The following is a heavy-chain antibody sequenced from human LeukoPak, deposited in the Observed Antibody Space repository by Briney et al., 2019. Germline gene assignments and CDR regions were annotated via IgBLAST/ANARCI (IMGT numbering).Heavy chain of an antibody. CDR2: IRYDGSNK. CDR1: GFTFSSYS. CDR3: AKPYDFWSGYYHPDAFDI. V-gene: IGHV3-30*02. Sequence: WGSLRLSCAASGFTFSSYSMHWVRQAPGKGLEWVAFIRYDGSNKYYADSVKGRFTISRDNSKNTLYLQMNSLRAEDTAVYYCAKPYDFWSGYYHPDAFDIWGQGTMVTVSS. D-gene: IGHD3-3*01. J-gene: IGHJ3*02.